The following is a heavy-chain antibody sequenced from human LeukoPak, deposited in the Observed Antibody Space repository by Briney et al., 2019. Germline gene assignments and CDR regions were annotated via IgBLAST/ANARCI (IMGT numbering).Heavy chain of an antibody. Sequence: GGSLRLSCAASGFTFNSYAMSWVRQAPGKGLEWVSAIRGSGGGTYYADSVKGRFTISRDNSKNTLYLQMNSLRDEDTALYYCAKAGIGVVGYFDYWVQGTLATVPS. CDR1: GFTFNSYA. CDR3: AKAGIGVVGYFDY. V-gene: IGHV3-23*01. CDR2: IRGSGGGT. J-gene: IGHJ4*02. D-gene: IGHD6-19*01.